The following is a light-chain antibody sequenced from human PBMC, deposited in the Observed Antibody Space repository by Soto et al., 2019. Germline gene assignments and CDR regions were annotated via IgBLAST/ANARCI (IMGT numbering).Light chain of an antibody. Sequence: QSALTQPASVSGSPGQSITISCTGASSDLGTYNHVSWYQQHPGKAPKLLIYDVTNRPSGVSNRFSGSKSGSTASLTISGLQTEDESDYYCSSYASGPILFGGGTKLPVL. J-gene: IGLJ2*01. CDR1: SSDLGTYNH. V-gene: IGLV2-14*03. CDR2: DVT. CDR3: SSYASGPIL.